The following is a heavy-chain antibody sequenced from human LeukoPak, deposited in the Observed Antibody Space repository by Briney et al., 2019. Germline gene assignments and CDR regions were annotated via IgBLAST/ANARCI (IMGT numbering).Heavy chain of an antibody. Sequence: ASVKVSCKVSGYTLTELSMHWVRQAPGKGLEWMGGFDPEDGETIYAQKFQGRVTMTEDTSTDTAYMELSSLRSEDTAVYYCATMTTVTTDFDYRGQGTLVTVSS. CDR1: GYTLTELS. CDR2: FDPEDGET. D-gene: IGHD4-11*01. J-gene: IGHJ4*02. V-gene: IGHV1-24*01. CDR3: ATMTTVTTDFDY.